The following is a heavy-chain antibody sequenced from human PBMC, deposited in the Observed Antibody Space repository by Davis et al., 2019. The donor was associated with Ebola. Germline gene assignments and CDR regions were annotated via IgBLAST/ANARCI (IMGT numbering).Heavy chain of an antibody. V-gene: IGHV4-59*08. CDR2: IYYSGST. CDR3: ARHVFSGTKLHTVPYYYYGMDV. CDR1: GGSISSYY. D-gene: IGHD3-10*01. Sequence: SETLSLTCTVSGGSISSYYWSWIRQPPGKGLEWIGYIYYSGSTNYNPSLKSRVTISVDTSKNQFSLKLSSVTAADTAVYYCARHVFSGTKLHTVPYYYYGMDVWGQGTTVTVSS. J-gene: IGHJ6*02.